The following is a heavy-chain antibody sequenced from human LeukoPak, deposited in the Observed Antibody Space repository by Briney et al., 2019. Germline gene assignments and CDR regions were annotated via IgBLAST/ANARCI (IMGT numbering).Heavy chain of an antibody. Sequence: SVKVSCKASGGTFSSYAISWVRQAPGQGLEWMGGIIPIFGTANYARKFQGRVTITADKSTSTAYMELSSLRSEDTAVYYCASPEGYSGYDHYYYGMDVWGKGTTVTVSS. CDR1: GGTFSSYA. V-gene: IGHV1-69*06. CDR3: ASPEGYSGYDHYYYGMDV. CDR2: IIPIFGTA. D-gene: IGHD5-12*01. J-gene: IGHJ6*04.